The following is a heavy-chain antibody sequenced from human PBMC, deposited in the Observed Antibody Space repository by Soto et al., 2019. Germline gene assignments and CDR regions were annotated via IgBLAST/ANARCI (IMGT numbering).Heavy chain of an antibody. V-gene: IGHV3-23*01. CDR3: AKLARTVTSEPQDY. J-gene: IGHJ4*02. CDR2: ISVSDGTG. CDR1: AFTFSSYA. D-gene: IGHD4-17*01. Sequence: EVQLLESGGGLVQPGGSLRLSCAASAFTFSSYAMSWVRQAPGKGLEWVSTISVSDGTGYYADSVRGRFTISRDSSKNTLYLQMDNLGVEDTALYYCAKLARTVTSEPQDYWGQGTLVTVSS.